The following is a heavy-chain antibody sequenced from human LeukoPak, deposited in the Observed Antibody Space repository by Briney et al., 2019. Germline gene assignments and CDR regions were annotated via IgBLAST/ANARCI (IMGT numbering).Heavy chain of an antibody. D-gene: IGHD1-1*01. Sequence: PSETLSLTCTVSGGSISISSYYWGWLRQPPGKGLEWIGSIYYSGSTHYNPSLKSRVTISVDTSKNQFSLKLTSVTAADTAVYYCARPPKAGNGVDYWGQGTLVTVSS. V-gene: IGHV4-39*01. CDR2: IYYSGST. J-gene: IGHJ4*02. CDR3: ARPPKAGNGVDY. CDR1: GGSISISSYY.